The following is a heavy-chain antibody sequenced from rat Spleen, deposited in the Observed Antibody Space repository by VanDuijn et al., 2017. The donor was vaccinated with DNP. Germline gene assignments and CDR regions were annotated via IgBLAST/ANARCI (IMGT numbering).Heavy chain of an antibody. Sequence: EVKLVESGGGLVQPGRSLKISCTASGFNLHDYLMGWVRQAPGKGQEWIVEINKESSTINYTPSLKDKFTISRDNAQNTLYLQMSKLGSEDTAIYYCARAGWHGWLAYWGQGTLVTVSS. V-gene: IGHV4-2*01. CDR3: ARAGWHGWLAY. CDR2: INKESSTI. D-gene: IGHD1-11*01. CDR1: GFNLHDYL. J-gene: IGHJ3*01.